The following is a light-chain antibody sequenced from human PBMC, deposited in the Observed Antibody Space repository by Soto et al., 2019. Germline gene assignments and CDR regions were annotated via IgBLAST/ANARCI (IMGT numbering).Light chain of an antibody. V-gene: IGKV3-20*01. CDR2: DAS. CDR1: QSVSSDY. CDR3: QQYGNSPPT. J-gene: IGKJ3*01. Sequence: ILLAQSPDTLSLSIGERVTLSCRASQSVSSDYVAWYQQKPGQAPRRLIYDASRRATGIPHRFSGSGSGTDFTLTISGLEPEDFAVYYCQQYGNSPPTFGPGTRVDVK.